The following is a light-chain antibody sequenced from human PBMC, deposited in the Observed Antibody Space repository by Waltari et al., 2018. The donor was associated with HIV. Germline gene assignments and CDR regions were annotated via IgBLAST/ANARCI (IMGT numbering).Light chain of an antibody. Sequence: QSALTQPASVSGSPGQSITISCTGTSSDVGGYNYVSWYQQHPGKAPKLMIYDVSKRPSGFSTRFSGSKSGNTASLTISGLQAEDEADYYCCSYAGSSTWVFGGGTKLTVL. V-gene: IGLV2-23*02. J-gene: IGLJ3*02. CDR3: CSYAGSSTWV. CDR1: SSDVGGYNY. CDR2: DVS.